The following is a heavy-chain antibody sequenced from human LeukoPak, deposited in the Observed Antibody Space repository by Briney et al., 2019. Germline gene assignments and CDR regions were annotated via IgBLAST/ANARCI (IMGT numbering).Heavy chain of an antibody. J-gene: IGHJ5*02. Sequence: PSETLSLTCTVSGYSISSGYYWGWIRQPPGKGLEWIGYIYYSGSTNYNPSLKSRVTISVDTSKNQFSLKLSSVTAADTAVYYCARGSDYYDSSGYSNWFDPWGQGTLVTVSS. V-gene: IGHV4-61*01. D-gene: IGHD3-22*01. CDR1: GYSISSGYY. CDR3: ARGSDYYDSSGYSNWFDP. CDR2: IYYSGST.